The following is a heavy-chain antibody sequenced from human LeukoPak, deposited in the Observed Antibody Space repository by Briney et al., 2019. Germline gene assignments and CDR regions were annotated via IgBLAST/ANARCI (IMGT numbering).Heavy chain of an antibody. CDR1: GYRFTSYW. Sequence: PGASLKISCKGSGYRFTSYWIGWVRPLPGKGLEWMGSFYPGESDPRYSPSFQGQVTISADKSSSTAYLQWSSLKAWDTAMYYCARESVSWYGVDYWGQGTLVTVSS. D-gene: IGHD6-13*01. J-gene: IGHJ4*02. CDR2: FYPGESDP. V-gene: IGHV5-51*01. CDR3: ARESVSWYGVDY.